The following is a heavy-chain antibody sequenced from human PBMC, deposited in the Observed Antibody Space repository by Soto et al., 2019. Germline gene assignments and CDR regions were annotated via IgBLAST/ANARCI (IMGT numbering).Heavy chain of an antibody. Sequence: SETLSLTCTVSGASISVHSDYWTWIRQPPGKGFEWIGSSYYSGTTYSNPSLKSRATISVETSKTQFSLRLTSVTADDTAIYYCTRRYTCNDNYFDPWGQGAMVTVSS. V-gene: IGHV4-39*01. CDR1: GASISVHSDY. CDR2: SYYSGTT. J-gene: IGHJ5*02. D-gene: IGHD2-2*02. CDR3: TRRYTCNDNYFDP.